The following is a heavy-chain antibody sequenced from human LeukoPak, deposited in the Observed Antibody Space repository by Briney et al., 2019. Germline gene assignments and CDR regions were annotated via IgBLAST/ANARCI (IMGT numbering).Heavy chain of an antibody. J-gene: IGHJ1*01. CDR2: HYYSGST. V-gene: IGHV4-61*01. CDR3: ARDVVGATYFQL. CDR1: GGSVSSGSYY. D-gene: IGHD1-26*01. Sequence: SETLSLTCTVSGGSVSSGSYYWTWIRQPPGKGLEWIGHHYYSGSTNYNPSLKSRVTIPKDTSKNQFSLKVTSVTAADTAVYYCARDVVGATYFQLWGQGALVTVSS.